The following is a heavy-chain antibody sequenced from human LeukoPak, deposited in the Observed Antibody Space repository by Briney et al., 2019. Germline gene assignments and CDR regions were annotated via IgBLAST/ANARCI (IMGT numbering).Heavy chain of an antibody. CDR3: ARNTYYDFWSGFPSLDYYGMDV. D-gene: IGHD3-3*01. J-gene: IGHJ6*02. CDR2: IHYSGTT. Sequence: SETLSLTCTVSGGSISSYYWSWIRQPPGKGLEWIGYIHYSGTTNYNPSLKSRVTISVDTSKNQFSLKLSSVTAADTAVYYCARNTYYDFWSGFPSLDYYGMDVWGQGTTVTVSS. V-gene: IGHV4-59*12. CDR1: GGSISSYY.